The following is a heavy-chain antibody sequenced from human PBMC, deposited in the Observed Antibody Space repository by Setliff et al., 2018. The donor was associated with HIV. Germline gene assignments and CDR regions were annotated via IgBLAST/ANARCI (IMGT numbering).Heavy chain of an antibody. CDR1: GFTFSNAW. CDR2: IKSKTGGGTT. Sequence: GGSLRLSCAASGFTFSNAWMNWVRQAPGKGLEWVGRIKSKTGGGTTDYAAPVKGRFTISRDDSKNTLYLQMNSLKTEDTAVYYCTTGVTSPDYWGQGTLVTVSS. V-gene: IGHV3-15*07. J-gene: IGHJ4*02. D-gene: IGHD4-4*01. CDR3: TTGVTSPDY.